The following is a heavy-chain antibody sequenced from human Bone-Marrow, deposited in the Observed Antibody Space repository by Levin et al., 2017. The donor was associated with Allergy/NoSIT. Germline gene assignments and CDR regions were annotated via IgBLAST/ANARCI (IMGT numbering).Heavy chain of an antibody. CDR2: ISYDGSNK. CDR3: ARPLVDAEEVVSATPMSYYYSAMDV. CDR1: EFTFSDYA. J-gene: IGHJ6*02. V-gene: IGHV3-30-3*01. D-gene: IGHD2-15*01. Sequence: PGGSLRLSCAASEFTFSDYAMNWVRQAPGKGLEWVALISYDGSNKFYADSVKGRFSLSRDNSKNILYLQINSLRPEDTAVYDWARPLVDAEEVVSATPMSYYYSAMDVWGLGTTVTVSS.